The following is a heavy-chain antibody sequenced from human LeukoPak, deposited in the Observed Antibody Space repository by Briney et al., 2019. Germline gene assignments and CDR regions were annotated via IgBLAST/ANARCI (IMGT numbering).Heavy chain of an antibody. CDR2: ISAYNGNT. D-gene: IGHD6-19*01. CDR3: ARESGGIAVAGTGNWSDP. V-gene: IGHV1-18*01. Sequence: ASVKVSCKASGYTFTSYGISWVRQAPGQGLEWMGWISAYNGNTNYAQKLQGRVTMTTDTSTSTAYMELRSLRSDDTAVYYCARESGGIAVAGTGNWSDPWGQGTLVTVSS. CDR1: GYTFTSYG. J-gene: IGHJ5*02.